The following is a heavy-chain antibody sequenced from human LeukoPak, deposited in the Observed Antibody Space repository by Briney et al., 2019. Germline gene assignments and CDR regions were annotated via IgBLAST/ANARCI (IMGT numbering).Heavy chain of an antibody. V-gene: IGHV4-4*02. J-gene: IGHJ5*02. CDR2: VYHSGST. D-gene: IGHD6-6*01. CDR1: GGSISSSYW. Sequence: SGTLSLTCAVSGGSISSSYWWSWVRQPPGKGLEWIGEVYHSGSTNYYPSLKSRVTISVDTSKNQFSLKLSSVTAADTAVYYCARSAARRLRVNWFDPWGQGTLVTVSS. CDR3: ARSAARRLRVNWFDP.